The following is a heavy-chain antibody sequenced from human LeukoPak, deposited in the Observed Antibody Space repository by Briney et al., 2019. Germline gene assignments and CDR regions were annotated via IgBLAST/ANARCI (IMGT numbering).Heavy chain of an antibody. CDR1: GGSFSGYY. CDR2: INHSGST. CDR3: AREARSSSSVLRRRYWYFDL. J-gene: IGHJ2*01. D-gene: IGHD6-6*01. V-gene: IGHV4-34*01. Sequence: SQTLSLTCTVYGGSFSGYYWSWIRQPPGKGLEWIGEINHSGSTNYSPSLKSRVTISVDTSKNQFSLKLSSVTAADTAVYYCAREARSSSSVLRRRYWYFDLWGRGTLVTVSS.